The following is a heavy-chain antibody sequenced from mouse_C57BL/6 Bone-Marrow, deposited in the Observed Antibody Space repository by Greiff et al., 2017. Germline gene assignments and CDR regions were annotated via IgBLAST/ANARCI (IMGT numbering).Heavy chain of an antibody. V-gene: IGHV5-17*01. J-gene: IGHJ4*01. Sequence: EVQLQQSGGGLVKPGGSLKLSCAASGFTFSDYGMHWVRQAPEKGLEWVAYISSGSSTIYYADTVKGRFTISRDTAKNTLFLQMTSLRSEDTAMSCCARRGEMDYWGQGTSVTVSS. CDR1: GFTFSDYG. CDR3: ARRGEMDY. CDR2: ISSGSSTI.